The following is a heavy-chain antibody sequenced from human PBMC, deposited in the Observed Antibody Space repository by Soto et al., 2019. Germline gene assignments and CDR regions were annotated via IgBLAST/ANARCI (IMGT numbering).Heavy chain of an antibody. CDR3: AHGSMNYDFWSGYHEGEYYFDY. CDR1: GFSLSTSGVG. J-gene: IGHJ4*02. Sequence: QITLKESGPTLVKPTQTLTLTCTFSGFSLSTSGVGVGWIRQPPGKALEWLALIYWNDDKRYSPSLKSRLTITKDTSKNQVVLTMTNMDPVDTATYYCAHGSMNYDFWSGYHEGEYYFDYWGQGTLVTVSS. CDR2: IYWNDDK. V-gene: IGHV2-5*01. D-gene: IGHD3-3*01.